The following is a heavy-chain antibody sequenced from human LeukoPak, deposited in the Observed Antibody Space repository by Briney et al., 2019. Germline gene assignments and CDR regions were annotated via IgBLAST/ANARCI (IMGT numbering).Heavy chain of an antibody. J-gene: IGHJ4*02. Sequence: GGSPRLSCAASGFTFSSYWMGWVRQAPGKRLEWVANMNIDGSEKYYADSAKGRFTISRDNARNSVYLQMNSLRVEDTAVYYCARDPVEWELLLDYWGQGTLVTVSS. V-gene: IGHV3-7*01. CDR1: GFTFSSYW. CDR3: ARDPVEWELLLDY. CDR2: MNIDGSEK. D-gene: IGHD1-26*01.